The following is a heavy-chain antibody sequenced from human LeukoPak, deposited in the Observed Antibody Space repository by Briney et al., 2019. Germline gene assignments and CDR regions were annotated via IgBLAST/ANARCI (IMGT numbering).Heavy chain of an antibody. CDR3: ARDRSISGVVTLDY. CDR1: GFTFSSYE. V-gene: IGHV3-48*03. CDR2: ISSSGSTI. D-gene: IGHD3-3*01. Sequence: PGGSLRLSCAASGFTFSSYEMNWVRQAPGKGLEWVSYISSSGSTIYYADSVKGRFTISRDNAKNSVYLQMNSLRAEDTAVYYCARDRSISGVVTLDYWGQGTLVTVSS. J-gene: IGHJ4*02.